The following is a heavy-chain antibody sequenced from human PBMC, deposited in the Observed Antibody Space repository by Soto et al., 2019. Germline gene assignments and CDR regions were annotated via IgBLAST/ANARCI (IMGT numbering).Heavy chain of an antibody. V-gene: IGHV1-69*01. CDR3: ARDREDIVVVPAAD. D-gene: IGHD2-2*01. CDR2: IIPILGTA. CDR1: GGTFSRYA. Sequence: QVQLVQSGAEVKKPGSSVKVSCKASGGTFSRYAISWVRQAPGQGLQWMGGIIPILGTANYAQKFQDRVTITADEFTSTAYMELSSLRSEDTAVYYCARDREDIVVVPAADWGQGTLVTVSS. J-gene: IGHJ4*02.